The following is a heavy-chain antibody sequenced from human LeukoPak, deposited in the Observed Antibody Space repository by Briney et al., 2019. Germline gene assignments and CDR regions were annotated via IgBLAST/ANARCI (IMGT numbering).Heavy chain of an antibody. CDR2: INHSGST. V-gene: IGHV4-34*01. J-gene: IGHJ4*02. D-gene: IGHD2-2*01. Sequence: SETLSLTCAVYGGSFSGYYWSWIRQPPGKGLEWIGEINHSGSTNYNPSLKSRVTISVDTSKSQFSLKLSSVTAADTAVYYCARGGVPAAMSYFDYWGQGTLVTVSS. CDR3: ARGGVPAAMSYFDY. CDR1: GGSFSGYY.